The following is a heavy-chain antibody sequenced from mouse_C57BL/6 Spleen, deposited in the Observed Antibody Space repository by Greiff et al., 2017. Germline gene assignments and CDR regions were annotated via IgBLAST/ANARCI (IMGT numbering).Heavy chain of an antibody. D-gene: IGHD2-5*01. V-gene: IGHV5-17*01. CDR3: ARAYYRNYGLGYYYAMDY. CDR1: GFTFSDYG. Sequence: EVMLVESGGGLVKPGGSLKLSCAASGFTFSDYGMHWVRQAPEKGLAWVAYISSGSSTIYYADTVKGRFTISRDNAKNTLFLQMTSLRSEDTAMYYCARAYYRNYGLGYYYAMDYWGQGTSVTVSS. J-gene: IGHJ4*01. CDR2: ISSGSSTI.